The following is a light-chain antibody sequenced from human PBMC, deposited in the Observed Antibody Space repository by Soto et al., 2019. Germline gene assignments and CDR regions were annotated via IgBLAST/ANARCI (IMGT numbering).Light chain of an antibody. CDR3: QQLNSYPST. CDR2: AAS. Sequence: IQLTQSPSSLSASVGDRVTITCRASQGISSYLAWYQQKPGKAPKLLIYAASTLQSGVPSRFSGSGSGTDFTLTNSSPQPEEFATDYCQQLNSYPSTFGPGTKVDIK. CDR1: QGISSY. J-gene: IGKJ3*01. V-gene: IGKV1-9*01.